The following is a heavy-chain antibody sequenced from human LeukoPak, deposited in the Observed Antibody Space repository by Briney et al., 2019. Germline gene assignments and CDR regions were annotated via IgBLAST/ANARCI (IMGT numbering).Heavy chain of an antibody. CDR2: IYQSGST. Sequence: SETLSLTCAVSGGSISSSNWWSWVRQPPGKGLEWIGEIYQSGSTNYNPSLKSRVTISVDRSKNQCSLKLSSVTAADTALYYCTRVSVAGTKYWGRRTMVADSS. CDR3: TRVSVAGTKY. V-gene: IGHV4-4*02. CDR1: GGSISSSNW. J-gene: IGHJ4*02. D-gene: IGHD6-19*01.